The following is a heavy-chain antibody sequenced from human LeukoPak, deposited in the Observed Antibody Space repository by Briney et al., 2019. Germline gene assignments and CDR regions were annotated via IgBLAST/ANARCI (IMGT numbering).Heavy chain of an antibody. V-gene: IGHV3-48*03. Sequence: GGSLRLSCAASGFTFSSYEMNWVRQAPGKGLEWVSYTSSSGSTIYYADSVKGRFTISRDNAKNSLYLQMSSLRAEDTAIYYCARLYDILTGAFDYWGQGTLVTVSS. D-gene: IGHD3-9*01. CDR3: ARLYDILTGAFDY. CDR1: GFTFSSYE. J-gene: IGHJ4*02. CDR2: TSSSGSTI.